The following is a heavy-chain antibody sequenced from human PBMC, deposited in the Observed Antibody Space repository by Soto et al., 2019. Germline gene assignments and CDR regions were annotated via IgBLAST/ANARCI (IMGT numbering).Heavy chain of an antibody. Sequence: EVQLVESGGGLVQPGGSLRLSCAASGFTFSSYSMNWVRQAPGKGLEWVSYISSSSIIHYADSVKGRFTISRDNAENSLSVQMNNLRAEDTAVYYCARDREGDGYNFDYWGQGTLVTASS. J-gene: IGHJ4*02. V-gene: IGHV3-48*01. CDR1: GFTFSSYS. D-gene: IGHD5-12*01. CDR2: ISSSSII. CDR3: ARDREGDGYNFDY.